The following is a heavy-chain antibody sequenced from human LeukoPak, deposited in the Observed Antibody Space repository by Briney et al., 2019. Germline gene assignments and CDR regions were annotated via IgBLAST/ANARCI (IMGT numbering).Heavy chain of an antibody. Sequence: ASVKVSCKASGYTFTGYYMHWVRQAPGQGLEWMGWINPNSGGTNYARKSQGRVTMTRDTSISTAYMELSRLRSDDTAVYYCARVVAAGFREGAFDIWGQGTMVTVSS. CDR1: GYTFTGYY. CDR3: ARVVAAGFREGAFDI. V-gene: IGHV1-2*02. D-gene: IGHD6-13*01. J-gene: IGHJ3*02. CDR2: INPNSGGT.